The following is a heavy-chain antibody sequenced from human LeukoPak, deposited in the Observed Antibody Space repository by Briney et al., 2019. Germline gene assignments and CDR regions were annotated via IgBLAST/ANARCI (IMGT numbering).Heavy chain of an antibody. D-gene: IGHD5-24*01. CDR1: GGSIRSPSYY. CDR2: IFFNGAT. Sequence: PSETLSLTCSISGGSIRSPSYYWGWIRQPPGKRLEWIGSIFFNGATDHNPSLQSRVSMSIDTSKNQMSLNLYSVTAADTAVYYCARHLPHGDGYKRGFDSWGQGTLVTVSS. CDR3: ARHLPHGDGYKRGFDS. J-gene: IGHJ4*02. V-gene: IGHV4-39*01.